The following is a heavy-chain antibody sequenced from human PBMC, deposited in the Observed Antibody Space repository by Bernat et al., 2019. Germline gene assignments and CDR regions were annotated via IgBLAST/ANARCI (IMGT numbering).Heavy chain of an antibody. CDR2: ISGSGSGT. Sequence: EVQLSESGGGLVQPGGSLRLSCAASGFTFSNFAMNWVRQAPGEGLEWVASISGSGSGTYNADSVKGRFTISRDDSKNTMYLQMNSLRADDTAVYYCAKDLTTADFGVDVWGQGTTVTVSS. CDR1: GFTFSNFA. D-gene: IGHD1-1*01. V-gene: IGHV3-23*01. J-gene: IGHJ6*02. CDR3: AKDLTTADFGVDV.